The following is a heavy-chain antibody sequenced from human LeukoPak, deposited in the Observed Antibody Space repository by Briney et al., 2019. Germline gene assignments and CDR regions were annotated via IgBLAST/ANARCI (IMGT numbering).Heavy chain of an antibody. J-gene: IGHJ4*02. CDR1: GGSFSGYY. D-gene: IGHD4-17*01. V-gene: IGHV4-34*01. CDR3: ARGTMTTVTYYFDY. CDR2: INHSGST. Sequence: TPSETLSLTCAVYGGSFSGYYWSWTRQPPGKGLEWIGEINHSGSTNYNPSLKSRVTISVDTSKNQFSLKLSSVTAADTAVYYCARGTMTTVTYYFDYWGQGTLVTVSS.